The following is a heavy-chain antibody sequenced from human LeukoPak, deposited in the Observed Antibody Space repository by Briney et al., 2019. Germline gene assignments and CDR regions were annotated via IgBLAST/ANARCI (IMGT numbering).Heavy chain of an antibody. CDR2: ISSSGGGT. J-gene: IGHJ4*02. CDR3: VKLGRTAPDY. Sequence: GGSLRLSCSASGFTFSSYAMHWVRQAQGKGLESVSGISSSGGGTYYADSVKGRFTISRDNTKNTLDLQMSSLRAEDTAVYYCVKLGRTAPDYWGQGTLVTVSS. V-gene: IGHV3-64D*09. CDR1: GFTFSSYA.